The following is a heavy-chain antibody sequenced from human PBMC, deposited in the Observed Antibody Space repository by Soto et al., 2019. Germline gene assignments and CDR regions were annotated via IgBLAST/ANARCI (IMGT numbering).Heavy chain of an antibody. V-gene: IGHV1-18*01. D-gene: IGHD1-26*01. Sequence: ASVKVSCKASGYTFTSYGISWVRQAPGQGLEWMGWISAYNGNTNYAQKLQGRVTMTTDTSTSTAYMELRTLRSDDTALYFCAKAQGLGDKIPGLDPWGQGTGVTVSS. CDR1: GYTFTSYG. CDR3: AKAQGLGDKIPGLDP. J-gene: IGHJ5*02. CDR2: ISAYNGNT.